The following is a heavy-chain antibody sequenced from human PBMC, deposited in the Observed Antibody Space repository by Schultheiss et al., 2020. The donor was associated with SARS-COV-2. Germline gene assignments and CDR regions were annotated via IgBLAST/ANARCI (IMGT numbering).Heavy chain of an antibody. J-gene: IGHJ6*02. CDR3: ARDRKYYYGSGSGPGGVDV. V-gene: IGHV3-74*01. CDR2: INTDGSTT. D-gene: IGHD3-10*01. CDR1: GFTFSSYA. Sequence: GGSLRLSCAASGFTFSSYAMSWVRQAPGKGLVWVSRINTDGSTTSYADSVKGRFTISRDNAKNTLYLQMNSLRAEDTAVYYCARDRKYYYGSGSGPGGVDVWGQGTTGTGSS.